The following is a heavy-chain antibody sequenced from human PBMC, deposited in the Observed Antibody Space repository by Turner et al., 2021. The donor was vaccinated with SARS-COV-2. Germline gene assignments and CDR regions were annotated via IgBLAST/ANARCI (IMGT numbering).Heavy chain of an antibody. CDR2: INPNSGGT. J-gene: IGHJ4*02. V-gene: IGHV1-2*02. CDR1: GYTFTGYY. CDR3: ASSANSSGWHY. Sequence: QVQLVQSGAEVKKPGASVKVSCKASGYTFTGYYMHWVRQAPGQGFEWMGWINPNSGGTNYAKKFQGRVTMTRDTSISTVYMELSRLRSDDTAVYYCASSANSSGWHYWGQGTLVTVSS. D-gene: IGHD6-19*01.